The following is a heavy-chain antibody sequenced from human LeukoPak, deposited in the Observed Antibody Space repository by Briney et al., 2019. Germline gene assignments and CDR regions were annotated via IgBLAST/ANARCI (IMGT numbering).Heavy chain of an antibody. V-gene: IGHV3-74*01. CDR3: ARDILAPGKTHDY. CDR1: GFTFSNYW. J-gene: IGHJ4*02. Sequence: PAGGSLRLSCAASGFTFSNYWMHWVRQVPGKGLVWVSRINDDGSATFYADSVKGRFTISRDNAKNTLFLQINSLRAEDTAVYYCARDILAPGKTHDYWGQGTLVTVSS. CDR2: INDDGSAT.